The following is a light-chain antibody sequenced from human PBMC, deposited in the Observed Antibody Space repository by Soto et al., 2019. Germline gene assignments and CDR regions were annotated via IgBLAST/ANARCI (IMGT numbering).Light chain of an antibody. CDR2: GAS. Sequence: IQMTQSPSTLSASVGDRVTITCRASQSISSWLAWYQQKPGKAPKLLIYGASSLESGVPSRFSGSGSGTEFTLTISSLQPDDFATYYCQQYNSYWTFGQGTKVDI. CDR1: QSISSW. V-gene: IGKV1-5*01. CDR3: QQYNSYWT. J-gene: IGKJ1*01.